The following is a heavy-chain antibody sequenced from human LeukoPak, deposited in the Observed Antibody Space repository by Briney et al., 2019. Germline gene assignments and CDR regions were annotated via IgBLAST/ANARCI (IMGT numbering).Heavy chain of an antibody. CDR1: GGSISSSSYY. Sequence: PSETLSLTCNVSGGSISSSSYYWGWIRQPPGKGLEWIGCIYYSGRTYYNPSLKSRVTISVHTSKTQFSLKLSFVTAADTAVYYCARRMGVAQLASWGQGTLVTVSS. J-gene: IGHJ5*02. CDR3: ARRMGVAQLAS. CDR2: IYYSGRT. V-gene: IGHV4-39*01. D-gene: IGHD2-2*01.